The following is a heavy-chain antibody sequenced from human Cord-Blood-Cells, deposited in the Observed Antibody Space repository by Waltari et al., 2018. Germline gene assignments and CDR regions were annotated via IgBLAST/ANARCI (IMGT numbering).Heavy chain of an antibody. CDR2: ISYDGSNK. V-gene: IGHV3-30*18. CDR3: AKDSFDY. CDR1: GFTFSSYG. Sequence: QVQLVESGGGVVQPGGSLGHSCAASGFTFSSYGMHWVRQAPGKGLEWVAVISYDGSNKYYADSVKGRFTISRDNSKNTLYLQMNSLRAEDTAVYYCAKDSFDYWGQGTLVTVSS. J-gene: IGHJ4*02.